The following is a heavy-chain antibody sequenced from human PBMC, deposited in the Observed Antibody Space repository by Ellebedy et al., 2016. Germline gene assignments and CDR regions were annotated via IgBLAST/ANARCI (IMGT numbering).Heavy chain of an antibody. D-gene: IGHD1-14*01. CDR2: ISGNSGLI. Sequence: GESLKISCVVSGITFSPSSMNWVRQTPGQGLEWISFISGNSGLIYYADSVKGRFTISRDNAENSLYLQLNSLRVEDTAVYFCATSGSYRFDLWGRGTLVTVSS. J-gene: IGHJ2*01. V-gene: IGHV3-48*04. CDR1: GITFSPSS. CDR3: ATSGSYRFDL.